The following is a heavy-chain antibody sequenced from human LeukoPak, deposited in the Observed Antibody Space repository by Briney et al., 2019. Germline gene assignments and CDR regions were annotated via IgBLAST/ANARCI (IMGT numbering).Heavy chain of an antibody. Sequence: GASVKVSCKASGYTFTSYAMHWVRQAPGQRLEWMGWINAGNGNTKYSQEFQGRVTITRDTSASTAYMELSSLRSEDMAVYYCARVGIAAAGTGSNYFDYWGQGTLVTVSS. D-gene: IGHD6-13*01. J-gene: IGHJ4*02. CDR2: INAGNGNT. CDR3: ARVGIAAAGTGSNYFDY. CDR1: GYTFTSYA. V-gene: IGHV1-3*03.